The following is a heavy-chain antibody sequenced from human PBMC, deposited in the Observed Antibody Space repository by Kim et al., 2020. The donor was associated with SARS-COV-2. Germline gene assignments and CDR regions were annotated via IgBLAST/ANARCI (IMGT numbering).Heavy chain of an antibody. Sequence: DSVKGRFTISRDNAKNALYLQMNSLRAEDTALYYCAKGAGIVVRIGGMDVWGQGTTVTVSS. CDR3: AKGAGIVVRIGGMDV. D-gene: IGHD2-2*01. V-gene: IGHV3-9*01. J-gene: IGHJ6*02.